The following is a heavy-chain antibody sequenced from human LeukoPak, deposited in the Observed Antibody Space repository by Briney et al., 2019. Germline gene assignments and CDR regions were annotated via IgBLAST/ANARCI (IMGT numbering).Heavy chain of an antibody. J-gene: IGHJ3*02. V-gene: IGHV3-11*04. CDR1: GFRLSDYY. Sequence: GGSLRLSCVGPGFRLSDYYMSWIRQAPGKGLGWVSYISNDSVDNYYVDSVRGRFTISRDNAKKSMYLQMSGLRVEDTAVYYCARRDWVSGAVRAFDIWGQGTMVTVSS. CDR3: ARRDWVSGAVRAFDI. D-gene: IGHD3-3*01. CDR2: ISNDSVDN.